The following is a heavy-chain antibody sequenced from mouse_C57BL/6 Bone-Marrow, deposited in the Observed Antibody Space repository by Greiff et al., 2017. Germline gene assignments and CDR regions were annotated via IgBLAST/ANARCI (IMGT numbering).Heavy chain of an antibody. CDR1: GYTFTSYW. Sequence: QVQLKQSGAELAKPGASVKLSCKASGYTFTSYWMHWVKQRPGQGLEWIGYINPSSGYTKYNQKFKDKATLTADKSSSTAYMQLSSLTYEDSAVYYCARCVYDGYHYFDYWGQGTTLTVSS. V-gene: IGHV1-7*01. CDR3: ARCVYDGYHYFDY. J-gene: IGHJ2*01. D-gene: IGHD2-3*01. CDR2: INPSSGYT.